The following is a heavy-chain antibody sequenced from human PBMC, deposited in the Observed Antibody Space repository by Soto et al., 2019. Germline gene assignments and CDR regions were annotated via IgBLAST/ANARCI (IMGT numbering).Heavy chain of an antibody. CDR2: TYYSGTT. Sequence: PSETLSLTCTVSGGSISGGGYYWTWIRQHPGKGLEWIGYTYYSGTTYYNPSLKSRVTISVDTSKNQFSLKLSSVTAADTAVYYGAEGSTSLIPGVASWGQGTRVPVPP. CDR1: GGSISGGGYY. V-gene: IGHV4-31*03. J-gene: IGHJ4*02. D-gene: IGHD2-21*01. CDR3: AEGSTSLIPGVAS.